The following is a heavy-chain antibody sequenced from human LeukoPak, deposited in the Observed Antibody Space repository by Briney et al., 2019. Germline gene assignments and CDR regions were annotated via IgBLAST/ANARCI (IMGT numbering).Heavy chain of an antibody. CDR1: GDSISSYY. V-gene: IGHV4-59*01. CDR2: IYYSGST. D-gene: IGHD4-23*01. Sequence: SETLSLTCTVSGDSISSYYWSWIRQPPGKGLDWIGHIYYSGSTNYNPSLKSRVTISVDTSKNQFSLKLSSVTAADTAVYYCARYTVVTRDFDYWGQGTLVTVSS. J-gene: IGHJ4*02. CDR3: ARYTVVTRDFDY.